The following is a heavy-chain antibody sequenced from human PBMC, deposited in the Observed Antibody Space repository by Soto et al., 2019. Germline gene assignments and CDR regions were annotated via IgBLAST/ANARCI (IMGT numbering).Heavy chain of an antibody. Sequence: EVQLLESGGGLVQPGGSLRLSCAASGFTFSSYAMSWVRQAPGKGLEWVSAISGSGGSTYYADSVKGRFTISRDNSKNTLYLQMNSLRAEDTAVYYCAKEGGYCSSTSCYGPVYYWGQGTLVTVSS. J-gene: IGHJ4*02. CDR1: GFTFSSYA. V-gene: IGHV3-23*01. CDR2: ISGSGGST. CDR3: AKEGGYCSSTSCYGPVYY. D-gene: IGHD2-2*03.